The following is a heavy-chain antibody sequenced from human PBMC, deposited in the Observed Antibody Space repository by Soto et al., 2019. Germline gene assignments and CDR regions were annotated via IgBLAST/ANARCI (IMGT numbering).Heavy chain of an antibody. D-gene: IGHD7-27*01. J-gene: IGHJ1*01. CDR2: IFHTGNT. Sequence: QVQLRESGPGLVKPSQTLSLTCTVSGGSIRSGVYNWSWIRHLPGKGLEWIGYIFHTGNTYYNPSRKRRGTISVDTSQNQFSLRLSSVTAADTALYYCARDLGKLITPAQWGQGVLVTVSS. CDR3: ARDLGKLITPAQ. V-gene: IGHV4-31*03. CDR1: GGSIRSGVYN.